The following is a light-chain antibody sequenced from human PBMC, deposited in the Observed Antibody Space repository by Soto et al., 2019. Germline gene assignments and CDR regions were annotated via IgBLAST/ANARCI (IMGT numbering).Light chain of an antibody. CDR2: GAS. V-gene: IGKV1-27*01. CDR3: QKYNKDSPAT. CDR1: QDISHF. J-gene: IGKJ1*01. Sequence: DIQLTQSPSSLSASVGDRVTFTCRASQDISHFLAWYQQRPGEVPRLLIYGASTLQSGVPSRFSGSGFGTVFTLTITSLQPEDVATYYCQKYNKDSPATFGPGTKVEIK.